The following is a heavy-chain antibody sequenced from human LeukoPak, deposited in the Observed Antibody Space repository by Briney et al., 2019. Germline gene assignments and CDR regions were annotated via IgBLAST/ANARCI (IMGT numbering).Heavy chain of an antibody. D-gene: IGHD3-10*01. Sequence: ASVKVSCKASGYTFTSYDINWVRQATGQGLEWMGWMNPNSGNTGYAQKFQGRVTMTRDMSTSTVYMELSSLRSEDTAVYYCARDLTITNRGDNWFDPWGQGTLVTVSS. CDR2: MNPNSGNT. CDR1: GYTFTSYD. J-gene: IGHJ5*02. V-gene: IGHV1-8*02. CDR3: ARDLTITNRGDNWFDP.